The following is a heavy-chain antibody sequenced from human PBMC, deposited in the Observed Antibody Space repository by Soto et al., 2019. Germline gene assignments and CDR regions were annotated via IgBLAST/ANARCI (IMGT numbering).Heavy chain of an antibody. J-gene: IGHJ4*02. CDR3: ARGSGMRRQLVK. Sequence: SETLSLTCAVYGGSFSGYYWSWIRQPPGKGLEWIGEINHSGSTNYNPSLKSRVTISVDTSKNQFSLKLSSVTAADTAVYYCARGSGMRRQLVKWGQGTLVTVSS. D-gene: IGHD6-13*01. CDR2: INHSGST. CDR1: GGSFSGYY. V-gene: IGHV4-34*01.